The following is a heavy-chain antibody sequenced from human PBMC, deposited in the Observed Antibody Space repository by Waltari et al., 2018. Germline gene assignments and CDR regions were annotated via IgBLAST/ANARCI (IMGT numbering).Heavy chain of an antibody. CDR1: GFTFDDYA. CDR3: AKDINRMEAGEDYYYYGMDV. V-gene: IGHV3-9*01. J-gene: IGHJ6*02. D-gene: IGHD1-1*01. CDR2: ISWNSGSI. Sequence: EVQLVESGGGLVQPGRSLRLSCAASGFTFDDYAMHWVRQAPGKGLEWVSGISWNSGSIGYADSVKGRFTISRDNAKNSLYLQMNSLRAEDTALYYCAKDINRMEAGEDYYYYGMDVWGQGTTVTVSS.